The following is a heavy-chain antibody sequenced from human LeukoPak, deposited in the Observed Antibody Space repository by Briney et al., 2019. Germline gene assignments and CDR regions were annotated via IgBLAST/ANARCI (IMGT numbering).Heavy chain of an antibody. Sequence: GASVKVFCKASGYTFTGYYMHWVRQAPGQGLEWMGWVNPNSGGTNYAQKFQGRVTMTRDTSISTAYMELSRLRSDDTAVYYCARDGVGTYYYDSSGYYGPGIYYFDYWGQGTLVTVSS. J-gene: IGHJ4*02. CDR2: VNPNSGGT. CDR1: GYTFTGYY. V-gene: IGHV1-2*02. CDR3: ARDGVGTYYYDSSGYYGPGIYYFDY. D-gene: IGHD3-22*01.